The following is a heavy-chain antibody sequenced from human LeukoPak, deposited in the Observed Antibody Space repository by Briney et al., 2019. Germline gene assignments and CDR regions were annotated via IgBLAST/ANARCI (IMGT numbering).Heavy chain of an antibody. CDR3: ARVPLGGSGWYYFDY. CDR2: IYTSGST. CDR1: GGSISSGSYY. J-gene: IGHJ4*02. Sequence: SETLSLTCTVSGGSISSGSYYWGWIRQPAGTGLEWIGRIYTSGSTNYNPSLKSRVTISVDTSKNQFSLKLSSVTAADTAVYYCARVPLGGSGWYYFDYWGQGTLVTVSS. D-gene: IGHD6-19*01. V-gene: IGHV4-61*02.